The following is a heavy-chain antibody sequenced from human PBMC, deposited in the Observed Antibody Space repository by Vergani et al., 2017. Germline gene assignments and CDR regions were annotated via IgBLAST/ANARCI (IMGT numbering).Heavy chain of an antibody. V-gene: IGHV3-23*01. D-gene: IGHD6-19*01. J-gene: IGHJ3*02. CDR1: GFTFIMHA. Sequence: EVQLLESGGDLVQPGGSLRLLCAASGFTFIMHAMSWVRQAPGKGLEWVSTLSASDRRTHYAYSVKGRFTISRDISKNTLFLHMNSLRPEDTAVYYCAKVGRSEVAVTFGAFDIWGQGTMVTVSS. CDR2: LSASDRRT. CDR3: AKVGRSEVAVTFGAFDI.